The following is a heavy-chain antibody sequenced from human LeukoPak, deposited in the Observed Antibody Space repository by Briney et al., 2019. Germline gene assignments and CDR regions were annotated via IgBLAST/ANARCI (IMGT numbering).Heavy chain of an antibody. CDR3: ARGGWYYDC. CDR1: GGSISSYY. CDR2: IYYSGST. Sequence: PSETLSLTCTVSGGSISSYYWSWIRQPPGKGLEWIGYIYYSGSTKYNPSLKSRVTISVGTSKNQFSLKLSSVTAADTAVYDCARGGWYYDCWGRGTLVTVSS. J-gene: IGHJ4*02. D-gene: IGHD6-19*01. V-gene: IGHV4-59*01.